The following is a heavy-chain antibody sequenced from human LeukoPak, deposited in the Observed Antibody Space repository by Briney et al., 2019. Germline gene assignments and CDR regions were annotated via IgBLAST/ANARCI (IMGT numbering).Heavy chain of an antibody. J-gene: IGHJ4*02. CDR3: ARTSPGLGYHFDY. CDR2: IYYSGST. V-gene: IGHV4-59*01. Sequence: PSETLSLTCTVSGGSISNYYWSWIWQPPGKGLEWIGYIYYSGSTNYNPSLKSRVTISVDTSKNQFSLKLSSVTAADTAVYYCARTSPGLGYHFDYWGQGTLVTVSS. CDR1: GGSISNYY. D-gene: IGHD3-16*01.